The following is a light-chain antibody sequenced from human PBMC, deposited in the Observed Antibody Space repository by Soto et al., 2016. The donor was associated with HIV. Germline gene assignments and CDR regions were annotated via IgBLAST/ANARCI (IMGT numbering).Light chain of an antibody. CDR1: ALSKQY. J-gene: IGLJ2*01. V-gene: IGLV3-25*03. Sequence: SYELTQPPSMSVSPGQTAKITCSGDALSKQYAYWYQQKPGQAPVVVIYKDTERASGIPERFSGSSSGTTVTLTTSGVQADDEADYYCLSADSSATYRVFGGGTKLTVL. CDR3: LSADSSATYRV. CDR2: KDT.